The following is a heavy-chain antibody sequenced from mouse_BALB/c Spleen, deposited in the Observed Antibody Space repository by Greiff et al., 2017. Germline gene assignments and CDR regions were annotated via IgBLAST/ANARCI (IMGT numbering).Heavy chain of an antibody. CDR1: GFTFSSFG. CDR2: ISSGSSTI. CDR3: ARYRYDGYFDV. V-gene: IGHV5-17*02. Sequence: EVQLVESGGGLVQPGGSLKLSCAASGFTFSSFGMHWVRQAPEKGLEWVAYISSGSSTIYYADTVKGRFTISRDNPKNTLFLQMTSLRSEDTAMYYCARYRYDGYFDVWGAGTTVTVSS. D-gene: IGHD2-14*01. J-gene: IGHJ1*01.